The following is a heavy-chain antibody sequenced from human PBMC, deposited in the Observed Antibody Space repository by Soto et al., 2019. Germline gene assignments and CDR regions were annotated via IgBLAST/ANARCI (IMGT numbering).Heavy chain of an antibody. Sequence: ASVKVSCKASGHTFSRYGMHWVRQAPGQRLEWLGWINAGKGNPKYSQKFQGRVTITRDTSASTAYMELSSLRSEDTAVYYCARDVYYGSGSYYAWSGEFDIWGQGTMVTLSS. CDR1: GHTFSRYG. CDR2: INAGKGNP. V-gene: IGHV1-3*01. D-gene: IGHD3-10*01. J-gene: IGHJ3*02. CDR3: ARDVYYGSGSYYAWSGEFDI.